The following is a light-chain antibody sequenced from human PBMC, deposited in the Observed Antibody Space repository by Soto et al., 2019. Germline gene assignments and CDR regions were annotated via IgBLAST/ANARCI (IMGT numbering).Light chain of an antibody. V-gene: IGKV3D-20*02. CDR3: QQRSNWLIT. Sequence: ENVFTQSPCTASLCTGERATLSCRASQSVSSCYLAWYQQIPGQAPKLLITGSSSRATGIPDRFSGSGSGTDFTLTISTLEPEDFAVYYCQQRSNWLITFCQGTRLEIK. CDR1: QSVSSCY. CDR2: GSS. J-gene: IGKJ5*01.